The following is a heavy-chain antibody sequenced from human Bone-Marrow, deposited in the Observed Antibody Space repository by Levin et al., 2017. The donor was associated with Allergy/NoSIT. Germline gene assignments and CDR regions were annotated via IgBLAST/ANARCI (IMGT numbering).Heavy chain of an antibody. CDR3: TEEGVYGDFES. CDR1: GDSSADYF. V-gene: IGHV4-59*01. CDR2: IYYSGSS. Sequence: SQTLSLTCTVSGDSSADYFCNWIRQAPGGGLEWIGHIYYSGSSRYNPSLNGRVTFSVDSSKNQFSLKLTSVTSADTAVYYFTEEGVYGDFESWGQGTLVIVSS. D-gene: IGHD4-17*01. J-gene: IGHJ4*02.